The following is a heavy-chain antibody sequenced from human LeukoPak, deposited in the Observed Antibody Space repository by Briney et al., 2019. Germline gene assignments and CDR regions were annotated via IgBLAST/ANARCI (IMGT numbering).Heavy chain of an antibody. D-gene: IGHD3-16*01. CDR3: ARAWGSYYHYGLDV. V-gene: IGHV3-21*01. J-gene: IGHJ6*02. CDR1: GFTFSSYS. CDR2: ISSSSSYI. Sequence: GGSLRLSCAASGFTFSSYSMNWVRQAPGKGLEWGSSISSSSSYIYYADSVKGRFTISRDNAKNSLYLQMNSLRAEDTAVYYCARAWGSYYHYGLDVWGHGTTVTVSS.